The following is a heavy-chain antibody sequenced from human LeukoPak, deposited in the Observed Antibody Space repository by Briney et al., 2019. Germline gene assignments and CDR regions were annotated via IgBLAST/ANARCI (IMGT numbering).Heavy chain of an antibody. J-gene: IGHJ6*02. CDR3: ARERGYIVVVPAAIYGMDV. Sequence: GGSLRLSCAASGFTFSSYAMHWVRQAAGKGLEWVAVISYDGSNKYYADSVKGRFTISRDNSKNTLYLQMNSLRAEDTAVYYCARERGYIVVVPAAIYGMDVWGQGTTVTVSS. CDR2: ISYDGSNK. CDR1: GFTFSSYA. V-gene: IGHV3-30-3*01. D-gene: IGHD2-2*02.